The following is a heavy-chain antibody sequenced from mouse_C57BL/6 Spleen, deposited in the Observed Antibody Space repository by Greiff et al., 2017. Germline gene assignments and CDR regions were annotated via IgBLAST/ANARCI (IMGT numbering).Heavy chain of an antibody. D-gene: IGHD1-1*01. CDR2: IDPETGGT. V-gene: IGHV1-15*01. J-gene: IGHJ3*01. CDR1: GYTFTDYE. CDR3: TRRGITPVVARGFAY. Sequence: VQLQQSGAELVRPGASVTLSCKASGYTFTDYEMHWVKQTPVHGLEWIGAIDPETGGTAYNQKFKGKAILTADKSSSTAYMELRSLTSEDSAVYYCTRRGITPVVARGFAYWGQGTLVTVSA.